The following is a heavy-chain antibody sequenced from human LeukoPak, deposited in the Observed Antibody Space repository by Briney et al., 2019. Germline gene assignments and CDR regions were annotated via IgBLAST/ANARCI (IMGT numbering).Heavy chain of an antibody. CDR3: AREDYYDSSGYYLDC. Sequence: SETLSLTCTVSGYSVSSGYYWGWIRQSPGKGLEWIGSIYHSGSTYYSPSLRRRITISVDTSKNQFSLKLSSVTAADTAVYYCAREDYYDSSGYYLDCWGQGTLVTVSS. D-gene: IGHD3-22*01. CDR2: IYHSGST. J-gene: IGHJ4*02. CDR1: GYSVSSGYY. V-gene: IGHV4-38-2*02.